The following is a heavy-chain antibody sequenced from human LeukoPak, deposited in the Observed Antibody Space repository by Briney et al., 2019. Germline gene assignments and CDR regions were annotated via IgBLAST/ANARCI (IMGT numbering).Heavy chain of an antibody. Sequence: SETLSLTCTVSGGSISSYYWSWIRQPPGKGLEWIGYIYYIGSTDYNPSLKSRVTMSVDTFKNQFSLKLTSVTAADTAVYYCARGGGWDGGFDSSGQGTLVTVSS. CDR3: ARGGGWDGGFDS. CDR2: IYYIGST. J-gene: IGHJ5*01. CDR1: GGSISSYY. V-gene: IGHV4-59*01. D-gene: IGHD6-19*01.